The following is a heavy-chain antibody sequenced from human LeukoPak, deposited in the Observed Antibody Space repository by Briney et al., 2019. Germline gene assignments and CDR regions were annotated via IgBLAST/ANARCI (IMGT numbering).Heavy chain of an antibody. Sequence: SETLSLTCTVSGGSLSSYYWSWIRQPPGKGLEWIGYIYYSGSTNYNPSLKSRVTISVDTSKNQFSLKLSSVTAADTAVYYCALGYSYGYEPFDYWGQGTLVTVSS. CDR1: GGSLSSYY. J-gene: IGHJ4*02. CDR2: IYYSGST. D-gene: IGHD5-18*01. V-gene: IGHV4-59*01. CDR3: ALGYSYGYEPFDY.